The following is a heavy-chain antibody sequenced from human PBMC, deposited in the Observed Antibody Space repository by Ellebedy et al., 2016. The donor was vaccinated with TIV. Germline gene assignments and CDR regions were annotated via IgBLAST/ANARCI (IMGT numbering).Heavy chain of an antibody. Sequence: AASVKVSCKASGYTFTSYGISWVRQAPGQGLEWMGWISGYSGDTNYAQKFQGRITMTTYTSTTTTDMELRSLRSDDTAIYYCARLLAVAGTYGMDVWGQGTTVTVSS. J-gene: IGHJ6*02. CDR3: ARLLAVAGTYGMDV. V-gene: IGHV1-18*04. D-gene: IGHD6-19*01. CDR1: GYTFTSYG. CDR2: ISGYSGDT.